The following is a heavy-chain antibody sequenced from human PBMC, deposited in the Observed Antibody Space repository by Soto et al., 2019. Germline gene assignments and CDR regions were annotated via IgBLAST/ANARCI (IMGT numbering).Heavy chain of an antibody. J-gene: IGHJ6*02. V-gene: IGHV3-9*01. CDR2: ISWNSGGI. D-gene: IGHD6-13*01. CDR1: GFTFDDYA. Sequence: GGSLRLSCAASGFTFDDYAMHWVRKAPGQGLEWVSSISWNSGGINYADSVKGRFTISRDNAKNSLFLQMNSLRVEDTALYYCAKDIRLAGAAGNYYYGMDVWGQGTTVTVSS. CDR3: AKDIRLAGAAGNYYYGMDV.